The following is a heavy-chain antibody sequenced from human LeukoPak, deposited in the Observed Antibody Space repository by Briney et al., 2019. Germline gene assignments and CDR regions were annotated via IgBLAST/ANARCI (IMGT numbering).Heavy chain of an antibody. CDR3: ARGMIVVVMDAFDI. CDR1: GGSFSGYY. J-gene: IGHJ3*02. V-gene: IGHV4-59*01. Sequence: SETLSLTCAVYGGSFSGYYWSWIRQPPGKGLEWIGYIYYSGSTNYNPSLKSRVTISVDTSKNQFSLKLSSVTAADTAVYYCARGMIVVVMDAFDIWGQGTMVTVSS. D-gene: IGHD3-22*01. CDR2: IYYSGST.